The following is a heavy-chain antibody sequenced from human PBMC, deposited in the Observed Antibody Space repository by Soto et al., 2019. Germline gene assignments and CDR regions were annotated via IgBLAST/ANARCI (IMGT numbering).Heavy chain of an antibody. CDR2: ISWNSGSI. V-gene: IGHV3-9*01. CDR1: GFSFDHYA. D-gene: IGHD5-18*01. CDR3: AKAVGSYGNFDY. J-gene: IGHJ4*02. Sequence: EVQLVESGGGLVQPGRSLRLSCAASGFSFDHYAMHWVRQAPGKGLEWVSGISWNSGSIGYADSVKGRFTISRDNAKNSLYLQMNSLRGEDTALYYCAKAVGSYGNFDYWGQGTLVTVSS.